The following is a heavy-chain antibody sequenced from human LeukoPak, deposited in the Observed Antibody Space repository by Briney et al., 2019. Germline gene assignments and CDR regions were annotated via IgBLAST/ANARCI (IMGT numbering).Heavy chain of an antibody. Sequence: GGSLRLSCAASGFTFSNYGMHWVRQAPGKGLEGVAFIRYYGSNKYNDDSLNGRFTISRDNSKNTLHLQMNRPRAEDTAVDYCAKLTSYGSSWYRWFDPWGQGALVTVSS. D-gene: IGHD6-13*01. J-gene: IGHJ5*02. V-gene: IGHV3-30*02. CDR1: GFTFSNYG. CDR2: IRYYGSNK. CDR3: AKLTSYGSSWYRWFDP.